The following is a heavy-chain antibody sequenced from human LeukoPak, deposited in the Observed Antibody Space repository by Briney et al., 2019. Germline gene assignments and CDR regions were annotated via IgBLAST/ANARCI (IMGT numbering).Heavy chain of an antibody. D-gene: IGHD3-22*01. CDR1: GFTFSSYA. CDR2: ISGSGGST. J-gene: IGHJ3*02. CDR3: AKDPPLSITMIVVTGQTDAFDI. V-gene: IGHV3-23*01. Sequence: PGGSLRLSCAASGFTFSSYAMSWVRQAPGKGLEWVSAISGSGGSTYYADSVKGRFTISRDNSKNTLYLQMNSLRAEDTAVYYCAKDPPLSITMIVVTGQTDAFDIWGQGTMVTVSS.